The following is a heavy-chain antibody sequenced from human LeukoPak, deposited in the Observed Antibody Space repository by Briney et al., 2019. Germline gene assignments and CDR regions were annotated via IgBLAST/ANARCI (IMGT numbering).Heavy chain of an antibody. Sequence: SETLSLTFAVYGGSFSGYYLSWIRQPPGKGLEWIGEINHSGSTNYNPSLKSRATISVDTSKNQFSLKLSSVTAADTAVYYCARWAENLGVPFFDIWGQGTMVTVSS. V-gene: IGHV4-34*01. J-gene: IGHJ3*02. CDR3: ARWAENLGVPFFDI. D-gene: IGHD3-16*01. CDR2: INHSGST. CDR1: GGSFSGYY.